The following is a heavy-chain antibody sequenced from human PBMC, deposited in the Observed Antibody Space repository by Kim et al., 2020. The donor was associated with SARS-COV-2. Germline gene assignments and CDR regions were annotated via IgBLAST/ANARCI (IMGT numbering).Heavy chain of an antibody. CDR3: AREVYL. CDR2: DYSGGST. Sequence: GGSLRLSCAASGFTVSSNYMTWVRQAPGKGLEWVSVDYSGGSTYYADSVKGRFTNSKDNPQNTLYLQVNSLRAEDTAVYYCAREVYLWGRGTLVTVSS. CDR1: GFTVSSNY. V-gene: IGHV3-53*01. J-gene: IGHJ2*01.